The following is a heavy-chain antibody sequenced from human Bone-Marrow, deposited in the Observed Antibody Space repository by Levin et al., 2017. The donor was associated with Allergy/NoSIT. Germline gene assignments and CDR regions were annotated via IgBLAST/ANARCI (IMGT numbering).Heavy chain of an antibody. CDR2: IYHSGST. D-gene: IGHD3-10*01. Sequence: PSETLSLTCAVSGGSISSGGYSWSWIRQPPGKGLEWIGYIYHSGSTYYNPSLKSRVTISVDRSKNQFSLKLSSVTAADTAVYDCARGGGGELAYFDYWGQGTLVTVSS. CDR3: ARGGGGELAYFDY. J-gene: IGHJ4*02. V-gene: IGHV4-30-2*01. CDR1: GGSISSGGYS.